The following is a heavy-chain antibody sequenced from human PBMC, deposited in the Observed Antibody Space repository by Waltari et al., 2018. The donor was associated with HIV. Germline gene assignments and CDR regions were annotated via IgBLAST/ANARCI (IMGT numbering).Heavy chain of an antibody. CDR2: ISSVTSYI. CDR1: GLPFSPAP. Sequence: EVQLVESGGGLVKPGGSLRLSCTASGLPFSPAPMNWVRQAPGKGLEWVSSISSVTSYIYYADSVTGRFTVSRDNAKNSLFLQMNSLRADDTAVYYCARQQLGSGALDLWGQGTLVTVSS. J-gene: IGHJ4*02. CDR3: ARQQLGSGALDL. V-gene: IGHV3-21*02. D-gene: IGHD3-10*02.